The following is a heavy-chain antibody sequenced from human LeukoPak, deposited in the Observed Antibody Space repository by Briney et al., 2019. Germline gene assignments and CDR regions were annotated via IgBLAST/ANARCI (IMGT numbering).Heavy chain of an antibody. CDR1: GYTFTSYD. D-gene: IGHD3-10*01. CDR3: ARGPERLWFGGWEAYYYYMDV. Sequence: GASVKVSCKASGYTFTSYDINWVRQATGQGLEWMGWMNPNSGNTGYAQKFQGRVTMTRNTSISTAYMELSSLRSEDTAVYYCARGPERLWFGGWEAYYYYMDVWGKGTTVTISS. J-gene: IGHJ6*03. CDR2: MNPNSGNT. V-gene: IGHV1-8*01.